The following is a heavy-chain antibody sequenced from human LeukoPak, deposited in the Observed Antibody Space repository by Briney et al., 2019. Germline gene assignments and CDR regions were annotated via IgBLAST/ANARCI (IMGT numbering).Heavy chain of an antibody. J-gene: IGHJ6*02. CDR2: ISGSGVST. V-gene: IGHV3-23*01. CDR1: GFTFSSYA. CDR3: AKGYSSSPYYAMDV. D-gene: IGHD6-13*01. Sequence: GGSLRLSCAASGFTFSSYAMSWVRQAPGKGLEWVSGISGSGVSTNYADSVRGRFTISRDNSKNTLYLQMNSLRAEDTAVYYCAKGYSSSPYYAMDVWGQGTTVTVSS.